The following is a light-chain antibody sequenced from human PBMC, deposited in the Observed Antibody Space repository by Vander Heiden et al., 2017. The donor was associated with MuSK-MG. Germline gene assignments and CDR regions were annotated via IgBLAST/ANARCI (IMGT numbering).Light chain of an antibody. CDR3: QQSDSTPQT. CDR2: AAS. CDR1: QSISSY. J-gene: IGKJ2*01. V-gene: IGKV1-39*01. Sequence: DRVTITCRASQSISSYLNWYQQKPGKAPKLLIYAASSLQSGVPSRFSGSGSGTDFTLTISRLQPEDFATYYCQQSDSTPQTFGQGTKLEIK.